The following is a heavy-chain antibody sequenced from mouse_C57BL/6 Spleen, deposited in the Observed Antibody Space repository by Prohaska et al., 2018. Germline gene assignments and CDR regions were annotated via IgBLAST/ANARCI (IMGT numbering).Heavy chain of an antibody. V-gene: IGHV1-26*01. CDR1: GYTFTDYY. D-gene: IGHD2-1*01. CDR2: INPNNGGT. J-gene: IGHJ2*01. CDR3: ARNYCY. Sequence: EVQLQQSGTELAKLGALVKISCKASGYTFTDYYMNWVKQSHGKSLEWIGDINPNNGGTSYNQKFKSKATLTVDKSSITSYMGLRSLTCEDSAVYYCARNYCYWGQGTTLTVSS.